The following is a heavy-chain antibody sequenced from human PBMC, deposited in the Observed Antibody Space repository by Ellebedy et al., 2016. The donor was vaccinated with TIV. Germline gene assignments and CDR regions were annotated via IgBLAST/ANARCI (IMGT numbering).Heavy chain of an antibody. CDR2: IWYDGSNK. D-gene: IGHD5-12*01. V-gene: IGHV3-33*01. CDR1: GFTFSSYG. J-gene: IGHJ4*02. CDR3: AILDWRIYSDSSPARGY. Sequence: PGGSLRLSCAASGFTFSSYGMHWVRQALGKGLEWVAVIWYDGSNKYYADSVKGRFTISRDNSKNTLYLQMNSLRAEDTAVYYCAILDWRIYSDSSPARGYWGQGTLVTVSS.